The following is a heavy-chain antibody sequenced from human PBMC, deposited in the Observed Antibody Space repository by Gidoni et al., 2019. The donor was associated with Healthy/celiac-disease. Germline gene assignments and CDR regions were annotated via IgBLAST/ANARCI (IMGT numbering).Heavy chain of an antibody. Sequence: QVQLQESGPGLVKPSQTLSLPCTVSGGSISSGSYYWSWIRQPAGKGLEWIGRIYTSGSTNYNPSLKSRVTISVDTSKNQFSLKLSSVTAADTAVYYCAREGLDSSGWFYGMDVWGQGTTVTVSS. V-gene: IGHV4-61*02. D-gene: IGHD6-19*01. J-gene: IGHJ6*02. CDR2: IYTSGST. CDR1: GGSISSGSYY. CDR3: AREGLDSSGWFYGMDV.